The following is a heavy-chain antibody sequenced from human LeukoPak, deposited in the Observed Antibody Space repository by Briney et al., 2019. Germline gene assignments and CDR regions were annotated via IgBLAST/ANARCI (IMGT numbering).Heavy chain of an antibody. CDR3: AKDLEQWLVLGLFDY. V-gene: IGHV3-23*01. Sequence: GGSLRLSCAASGFTFSSYAMSWVRQAPGKGLEWVLAISGSGGSTYYADSVKGRFTISRDNSKNTLYLQMNSLRAEDTAVYYCAKDLEQWLVLGLFDYWGQGTLVTVSS. CDR2: ISGSGGST. D-gene: IGHD6-19*01. J-gene: IGHJ4*02. CDR1: GFTFSSYA.